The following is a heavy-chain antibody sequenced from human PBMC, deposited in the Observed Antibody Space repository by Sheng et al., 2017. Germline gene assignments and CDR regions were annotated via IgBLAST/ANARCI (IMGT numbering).Heavy chain of an antibody. CDR3: ARDPARIFGPDGNFDT. V-gene: IGHV4-4*07. D-gene: IGHD3-3*01. CDR1: GGSVSGYY. J-gene: IGHJ5*02. CDR2: INSSGST. Sequence: QVQLQESGPGLVKPTETLSLTCSVSGGSVSGYYWSWLRQVAGKGPEWIGRINSSGSTRYNPSLKSRVTMSVESSKNVFFLNVTSVTAADTGMYYCARDPARIFGPDGNFDTWGQGTPVTVS.